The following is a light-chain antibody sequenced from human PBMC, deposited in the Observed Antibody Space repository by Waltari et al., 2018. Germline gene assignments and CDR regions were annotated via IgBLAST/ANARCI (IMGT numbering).Light chain of an antibody. CDR1: QRVSTIS. CDR2: NAS. Sequence: RARQRVSTISLCWLQQNAGLAPGLLIYNASNRSPGIPDRFSGSGSVTDFALTISSLEPEDPAMYYCQQYDGAVGTFGGGTKVEIK. J-gene: IGKJ4*01. CDR3: QQYDGAVGT. V-gene: IGKV3-20*01.